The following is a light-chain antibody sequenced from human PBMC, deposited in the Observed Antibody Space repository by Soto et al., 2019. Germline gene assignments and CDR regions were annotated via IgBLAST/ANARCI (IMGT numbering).Light chain of an antibody. Sequence: DIQMTQSPSSLSASVGDGVTITCRASQSISSYVSWYQQKPGKAPKLLIYAASRLQSGVPSRFSGSRSGTDSTLTISSLQPEDFATYYCQQSYSRVTFGQGTKVEIK. CDR3: QQSYSRVT. J-gene: IGKJ1*01. CDR2: AAS. CDR1: QSISSY. V-gene: IGKV1-39*01.